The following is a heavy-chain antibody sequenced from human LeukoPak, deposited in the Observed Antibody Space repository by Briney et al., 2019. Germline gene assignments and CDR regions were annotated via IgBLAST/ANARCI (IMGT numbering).Heavy chain of an antibody. CDR2: ISSSGSTI. Sequence: GGSLRLSCAASGFTFSSYEMNWVRQAPGKGLEWVSYISSSGSTIYYADSVKGRFTISRDNAKNSLYLQMNSLRAEDTAVYYCARQPRNIVVVPAADWYFDLWGRGTLVTVSS. CDR1: GFTFSSYE. D-gene: IGHD2-2*01. V-gene: IGHV3-48*03. J-gene: IGHJ2*01. CDR3: ARQPRNIVVVPAADWYFDL.